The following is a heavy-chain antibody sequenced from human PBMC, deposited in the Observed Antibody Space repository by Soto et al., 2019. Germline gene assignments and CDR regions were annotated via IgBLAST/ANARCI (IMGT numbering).Heavy chain of an antibody. Sequence: SETRSLTCAVSGGSIGRSYWSWIRQPPGKGLQWIGYIYYSGSTYYNPSLKSRVTMSVDTSKIQFSLRLKSVTAADTAVYYCARGPYDAFDIWGQGTMVTVSS. V-gene: IGHV4-59*01. CDR3: ARGPYDAFDI. CDR1: GGSIGRSY. J-gene: IGHJ3*02. CDR2: IYYSGST.